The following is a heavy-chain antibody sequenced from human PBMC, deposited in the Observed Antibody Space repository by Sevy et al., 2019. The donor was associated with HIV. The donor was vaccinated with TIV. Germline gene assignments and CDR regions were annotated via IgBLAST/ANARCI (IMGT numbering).Heavy chain of an antibody. CDR2: IKTKVNNYAT. V-gene: IGHV3-73*01. CDR3: ARRGSSSGPLLDP. Sequence: GSLRLSCGASGFSFSGSAIHWVHQASGKGLEWLGRIKTKVNNYATTYGASVKGRFTISRDDSQSTAFLQMNSLKTEDTAVYYCARRGSSSGPLLDPWGQGTLVTVSS. D-gene: IGHD2-2*01. CDR1: GFSFSGSA. J-gene: IGHJ5*02.